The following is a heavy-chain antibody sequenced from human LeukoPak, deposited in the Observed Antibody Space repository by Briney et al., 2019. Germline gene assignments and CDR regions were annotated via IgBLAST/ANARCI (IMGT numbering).Heavy chain of an antibody. Sequence: PGGSLRLSCAASGFTFSSYGMHWVRQAPGKGLEWVAVISYDGSNKYYADSVKGRFTISRDNSKNTLYLRMNSLRAEDTAVYYCAKDLPFTYYYDSSGYQQAMDYWGQGTLVTVSS. CDR2: ISYDGSNK. CDR1: GFTFSSYG. CDR3: AKDLPFTYYYDSSGYQQAMDY. D-gene: IGHD3-22*01. J-gene: IGHJ4*02. V-gene: IGHV3-30*18.